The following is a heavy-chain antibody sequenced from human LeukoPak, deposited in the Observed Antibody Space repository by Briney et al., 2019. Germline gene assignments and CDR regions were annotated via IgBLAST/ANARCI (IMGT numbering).Heavy chain of an antibody. CDR1: GFTFSSYA. Sequence: GGSLRLSCAASGFTFSSYAMSWVRQAPGKGLEWASAISGSGGSTYYADSVKGRFTISRDNSKNTLYLQMNSLRAEDTAVYYCANSLVGNVLRFLEWLLPLDYWGQGTLVTVSS. J-gene: IGHJ4*02. CDR3: ANSLVGNVLRFLEWLLPLDY. V-gene: IGHV3-23*01. CDR2: ISGSGGST. D-gene: IGHD3-3*01.